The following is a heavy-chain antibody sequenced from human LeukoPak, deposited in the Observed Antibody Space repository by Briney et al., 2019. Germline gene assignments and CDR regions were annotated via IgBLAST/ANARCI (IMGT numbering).Heavy chain of an antibody. Sequence: SETLSLTCAVYGGSFSGYYWSWIRQPPGKGLEWIGEINHSGSTNYNPSLKSRVTISVDTSKNQFSLKLSSVTAADTAVHYCARGLRITMVRGANYFDYWGQGTLVTVSS. D-gene: IGHD3-10*01. J-gene: IGHJ4*02. V-gene: IGHV4-34*01. CDR3: ARGLRITMVRGANYFDY. CDR2: INHSGST. CDR1: GGSFSGYY.